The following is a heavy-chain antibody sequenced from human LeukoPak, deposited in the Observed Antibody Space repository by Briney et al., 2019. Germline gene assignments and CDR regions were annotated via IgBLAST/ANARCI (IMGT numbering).Heavy chain of an antibody. CDR1: GGSISSSSYY. CDR3: ARVGLEPAYFDY. J-gene: IGHJ4*02. V-gene: IGHV4-39*07. D-gene: IGHD1-1*01. CDR2: IYYSGST. Sequence: SETLSLTCTVSGGSISSSSYYWGWIRQPPGKGLEWIGNIYYSGSTYYNPSLKSRVTISVDTSKNQFSLKLSSVTAADTAVYYCARVGLEPAYFDYWGQGTLVTVSS.